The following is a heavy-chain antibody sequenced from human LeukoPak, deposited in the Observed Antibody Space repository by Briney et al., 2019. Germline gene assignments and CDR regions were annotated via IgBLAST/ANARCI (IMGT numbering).Heavy chain of an antibody. V-gene: IGHV3-30*18. Sequence: GGSLRLSCAASGFTFSIYGMHWVRQAPGKGLEWGALISNDAGDYYYADSVKGRFTISRDNSKNTLYLQMNRLTAEDTAVYFCAKDRRLYDILTPVDYWGQGTLVTVYS. CDR2: ISNDAGDY. CDR3: AKDRRLYDILTPVDY. D-gene: IGHD3-9*01. J-gene: IGHJ4*02. CDR1: GFTFSIYG.